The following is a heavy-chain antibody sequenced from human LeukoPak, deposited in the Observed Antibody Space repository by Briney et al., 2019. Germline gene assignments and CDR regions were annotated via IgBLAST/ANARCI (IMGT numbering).Heavy chain of an antibody. J-gene: IGHJ4*02. CDR1: DYSVSSIHC. D-gene: IGHD4-17*01. CDR3: ARDSSGDYGDYGPPSRVFDY. Sequence: PSETLSLTCTVSDYSVSSIHCWGWIRQPPGKGLEWIGYIYYSGSTNYNPSLKSRVTISVDTSKNQFSLKLSSVTAADTAVYYCARDSSGDYGDYGPPSRVFDYWGQGTLVTVSS. V-gene: IGHV4-59*02. CDR2: IYYSGST.